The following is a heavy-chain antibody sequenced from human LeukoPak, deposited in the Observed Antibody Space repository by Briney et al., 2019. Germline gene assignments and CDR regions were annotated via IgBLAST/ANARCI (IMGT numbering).Heavy chain of an antibody. Sequence: PGGSLRLSCAASGFTFSTYWMHWVRQVPGKGLVWVSRINTDGNSTTYADSVKGRFTVSRDNAKNSLYLQMNSLRAEDTAVYYCARGQYSSSVRYYYYGMDVWGQGTTVTVSS. V-gene: IGHV3-74*01. CDR2: INTDGNST. CDR3: ARGQYSSSVRYYYYGMDV. D-gene: IGHD6-13*01. J-gene: IGHJ6*02. CDR1: GFTFSTYW.